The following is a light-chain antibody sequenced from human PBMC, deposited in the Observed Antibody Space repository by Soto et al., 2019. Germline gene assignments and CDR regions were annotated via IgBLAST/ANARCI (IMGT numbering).Light chain of an antibody. CDR1: QSVSFSY. CDR2: GAS. CDR3: QQYGSSPGT. V-gene: IGKV3-20*01. Sequence: EIVLTQSPGTLSLSPGERATLSCWASQSVSFSYLAWYQQKPGQAPRLLIYGASSRAAGIPKRFSGRGSGTDFTLTISRLEPEDLAVYYCQQYGSSPGTFGQGTKLQIK. J-gene: IGKJ2*01.